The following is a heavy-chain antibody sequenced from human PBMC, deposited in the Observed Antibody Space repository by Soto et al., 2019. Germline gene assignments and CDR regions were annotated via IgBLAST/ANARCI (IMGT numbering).Heavy chain of an antibody. J-gene: IGHJ4*02. V-gene: IGHV3-23*01. Sequence: EVQLLESGGGLIQPGGSLRLSCAASGFSISSDAMSWVRQAPGKGLEWVSGISGSGANTNYADSVKGRFAISIDNSKNTLYLQMSSPRAEDTAVYYCAKRQSGNFGPFDSWGQGTLVTVSS. CDR1: GFSISSDA. CDR2: ISGSGANT. CDR3: AKRQSGNFGPFDS. D-gene: IGHD2-21*02.